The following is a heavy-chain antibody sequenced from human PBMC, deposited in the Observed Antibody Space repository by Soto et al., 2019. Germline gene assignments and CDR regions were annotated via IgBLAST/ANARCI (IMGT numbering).Heavy chain of an antibody. CDR2: ISGSGVNT. CDR3: AKDPPWTVGPLAMDV. CDR1: GFTLSNFA. D-gene: IGHD3-3*01. Sequence: GGSLRLSCAASGFTLSNFAMSWVRQAPGKGLEWVSGISGSGVNTHYADSVKGRFTISRDNSKNTLSLQMNSLRVEDTAVYYCAKDPPWTVGPLAMDVWGQGTTVTVSS. V-gene: IGHV3-23*01. J-gene: IGHJ6*02.